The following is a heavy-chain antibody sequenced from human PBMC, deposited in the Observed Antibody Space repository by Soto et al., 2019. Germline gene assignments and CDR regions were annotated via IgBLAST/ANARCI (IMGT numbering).Heavy chain of an antibody. CDR1: GFNVSTNY. J-gene: IGHJ6*03. V-gene: IGHV3-66*01. CDR2: IYRGGSA. D-gene: IGHD6-19*01. Sequence: EVQLVESGGGLVQPGGSLRLSCAASGFNVSTNYMSWVRQAPGKGLEWVSVIYRGGSAYYADSLKGRFTLSRDTSKNTLYLQMKSLGAEDTAVDYCARGASGWSPYYFYFMDVWGKGTTVAVSS. CDR3: ARGASGWSPYYFYFMDV.